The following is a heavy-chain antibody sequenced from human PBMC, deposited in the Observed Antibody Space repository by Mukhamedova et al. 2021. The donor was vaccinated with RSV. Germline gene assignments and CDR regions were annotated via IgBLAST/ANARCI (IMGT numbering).Heavy chain of an antibody. CDR3: ARVGIGSSWPHYYFDY. CDR2: IKQDGSEK. J-gene: IGHJ4*02. Sequence: GLEWVANIKQDGSEKYYVDSVKGRFTISRDNAKNSLYLQMNSLRAEDTAVFYCARVGIGSSWPHYYFDYWGQGTLVTFSS. D-gene: IGHD6-13*01. V-gene: IGHV3-7*01.